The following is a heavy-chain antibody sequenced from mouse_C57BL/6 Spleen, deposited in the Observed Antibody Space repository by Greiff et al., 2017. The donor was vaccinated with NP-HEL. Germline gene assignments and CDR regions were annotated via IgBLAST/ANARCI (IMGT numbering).Heavy chain of an antibody. V-gene: IGHV1-69*01. J-gene: IGHJ4*01. CDR2: IDPSDSYT. CDR3: ARRDDYDRAMDY. Sequence: VQLQQSGAELVMPGASVKLSCKASGYTFTSYWMHWVKQRPGQGLEWIGEIDPSDSYTNYNQKFKGKSTLTVDKSSSTAYMQLSSLTSEDSAVYYCARRDDYDRAMDYWGQGTLVTVSS. CDR1: GYTFTSYW. D-gene: IGHD2-4*01.